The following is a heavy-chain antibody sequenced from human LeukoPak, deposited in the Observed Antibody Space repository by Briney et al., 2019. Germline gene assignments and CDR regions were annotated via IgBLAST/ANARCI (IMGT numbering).Heavy chain of an antibody. CDR2: ISYDGSNK. V-gene: IGHV3-30*18. Sequence: GGSLRLSCAASKFTFSSYGTHWVRQAPGKGLEWVAVISYDGSNKYYADSVKGRFTISRDNSKNTLYLEMNSLRAEDTAVYYCAKDLRSSSWFGGFDYWGQGTLVTVSS. J-gene: IGHJ4*02. D-gene: IGHD6-13*01. CDR3: AKDLRSSSWFGGFDY. CDR1: KFTFSSYG.